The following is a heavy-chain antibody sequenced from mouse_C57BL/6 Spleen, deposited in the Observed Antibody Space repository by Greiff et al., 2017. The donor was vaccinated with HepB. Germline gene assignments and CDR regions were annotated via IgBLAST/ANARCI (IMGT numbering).Heavy chain of an antibody. Sequence: VQLQQPGAELVMPGASVKLSCKASGYTFTSYWMHWVKQRPGQGLEWIGEIDPSDSYTNYNQKFKGKSTLTVDKSSSTAYMQLSSLTSEDSAVYYCAQGISYYGNYVPSELDVWGTGTTVTVSS. D-gene: IGHD2-1*01. J-gene: IGHJ1*03. CDR3: AQGISYYGNYVPSELDV. V-gene: IGHV1-69*01. CDR2: IDPSDSYT. CDR1: GYTFTSYW.